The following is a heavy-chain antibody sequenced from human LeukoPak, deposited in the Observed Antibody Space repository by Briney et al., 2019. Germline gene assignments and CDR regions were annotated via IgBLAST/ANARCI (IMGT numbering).Heavy chain of an antibody. Sequence: GGSLRLSCAASGFTFNTYAMSWVRQAPGKGLEWVANIKQDGSGKYSVDSVKGRFTISRDNAKSSLYLQMNSLRAEDTAVYYCARDLRAPLFCSVSVSSFDYWGQGTLVTVSS. J-gene: IGHJ4*02. CDR2: IKQDGSGK. CDR1: GFTFNTYA. CDR3: ARDLRAPLFCSVSVSSFDY. D-gene: IGHD6-6*01. V-gene: IGHV3-7*04.